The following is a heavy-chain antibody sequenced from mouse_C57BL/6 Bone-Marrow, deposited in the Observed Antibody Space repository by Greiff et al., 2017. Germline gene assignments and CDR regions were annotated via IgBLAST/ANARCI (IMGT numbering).Heavy chain of an antibody. D-gene: IGHD2-5*01. CDR2: IDPENGDT. V-gene: IGHV14-4*01. CDR1: GYTFTSYW. Sequence: VQLQQSGAELVKPGASVKLSCKASGYTFTSYWMHWVKQRPEQGLEWIGWIDPENGDTEYASKFQGKATITADTSSNTAYLQLSSLTSEDTAVYYCTRAYYSNCHYAMDYWGQGTSVTVSS. CDR3: TRAYYSNCHYAMDY. J-gene: IGHJ4*01.